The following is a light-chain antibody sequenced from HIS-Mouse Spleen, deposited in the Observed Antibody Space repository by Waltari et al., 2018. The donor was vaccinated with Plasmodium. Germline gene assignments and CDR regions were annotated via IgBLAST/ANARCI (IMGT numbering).Light chain of an antibody. Sequence: QSVLTQPPSASGTPGQRVTISCSGSSSNIGSNYVYWYQQLPGTAPKLLIYRNNRRPSGFPDHFSGSKSGTSASLAISGLRSEDEADYYCAAWDDSLSGPVFGGGTKLTVL. CDR1: SSNIGSNY. J-gene: IGLJ3*02. V-gene: IGLV1-47*01. CDR2: RNN. CDR3: AAWDDSLSGPV.